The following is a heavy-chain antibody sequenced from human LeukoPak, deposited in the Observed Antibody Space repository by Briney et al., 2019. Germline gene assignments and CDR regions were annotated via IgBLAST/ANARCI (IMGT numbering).Heavy chain of an antibody. Sequence: SVTLSLTCTVSSGPSTNYYWNWFRQPPGKTLEWIGWIYSRGNTNYNPPLRSRVTVSVDMSRNHFSLRLTSVTAADTVVYFCGSTRKSDGFGWFDYWGQRA. CDR3: GSTRKSDGFGWFDY. J-gene: IGHJ4*02. V-gene: IGHV4-59*01. D-gene: IGHD3-10*01. CDR2: IYSRGNT. CDR1: SGPSTNYY.